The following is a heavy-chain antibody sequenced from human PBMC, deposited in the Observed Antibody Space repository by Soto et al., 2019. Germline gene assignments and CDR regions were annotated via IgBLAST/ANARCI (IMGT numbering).Heavy chain of an antibody. D-gene: IGHD6-6*01. V-gene: IGHV1-69*13. CDR1: GGTYSSYA. CDR3: ARVIGSSSSGFDY. J-gene: IGHJ4*02. Sequence: ASVKVSCTASGGTYSSYASSWVRQAPGQGLEWMGGIIPIFGTANYAQKFQGRVTITADESTSTAYMELSSLRSEDTAVYYCARVIGSSSSGFDYWGQGTLVTVS. CDR2: IIPIFGTA.